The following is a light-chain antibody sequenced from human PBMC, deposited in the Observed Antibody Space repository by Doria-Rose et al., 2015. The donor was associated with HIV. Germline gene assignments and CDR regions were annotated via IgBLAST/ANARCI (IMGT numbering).Light chain of an antibody. CDR2: DGS. CDR3: LQYGTSWT. Sequence: TKSPGTLSLSPGERATLSCRASKRFSSTCLAWYQQKTGQAPSLLIYDGSTRATGIPDRFSASGSGTDFTLTINRLEPEDFAPYYCLQYGTSWTFGQGTKVEI. CDR1: KRFSSTC. J-gene: IGKJ1*01. V-gene: IGKV3-20*01.